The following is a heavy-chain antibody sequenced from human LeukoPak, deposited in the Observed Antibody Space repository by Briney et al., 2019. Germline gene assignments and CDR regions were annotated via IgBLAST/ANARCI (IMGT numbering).Heavy chain of an antibody. CDR3: ARDLDYYGSGNHIDY. CDR2: INPNSGGT. Sequence: ASVKLSCKASGYTFTGYYMHWVRQAPGQGLEWMGWINPNSGGTNYAQKFQGRVTITRDTSISTAYMELSRLRSDDTAVYYCARDLDYYGSGNHIDYWGQGTLVTVSS. CDR1: GYTFTGYY. J-gene: IGHJ4*02. D-gene: IGHD3-10*01. V-gene: IGHV1-2*02.